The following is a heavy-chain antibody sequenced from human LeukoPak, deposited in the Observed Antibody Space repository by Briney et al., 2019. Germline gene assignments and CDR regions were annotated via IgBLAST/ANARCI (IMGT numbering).Heavy chain of an antibody. D-gene: IGHD2-21*02. J-gene: IGHJ5*02. Sequence: ASVKVSCKASGGTFSSYAISWVRQAPGQGLEWMGGIIPIFGTANYAQKFQGRVTITADESTSTAYMELSSLRSEDTAVYYCARDRGPWAYCGGDCYSAWFDPWGQGTLVTVSS. CDR1: GGTFSSYA. V-gene: IGHV1-69*01. CDR3: ARDRGPWAYCGGDCYSAWFDP. CDR2: IIPIFGTA.